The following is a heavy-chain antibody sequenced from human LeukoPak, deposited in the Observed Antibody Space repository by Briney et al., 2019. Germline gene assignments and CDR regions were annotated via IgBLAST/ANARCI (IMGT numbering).Heavy chain of an antibody. Sequence: GGSLRLSCAASGFTFSSYGMHWVRQAPGKGLEWVAVISYDGSNKYYADSVKGRFTISRDNSKNTLYLQMNSLRAEDTAVYYCAKDKSGWHIGKSHYYYYYYMDVWGKGTTVTVSS. J-gene: IGHJ6*03. CDR1: GFTFSSYG. D-gene: IGHD6-19*01. CDR2: ISYDGSNK. V-gene: IGHV3-30*18. CDR3: AKDKSGWHIGKSHYYYYYYMDV.